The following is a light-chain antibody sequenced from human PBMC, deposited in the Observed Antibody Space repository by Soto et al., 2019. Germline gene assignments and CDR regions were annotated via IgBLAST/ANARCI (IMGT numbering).Light chain of an antibody. CDR1: SRDVGAYNY. CDR3: TSWTTSTTMK. V-gene: IGLV2-14*01. Sequence: QSVLTQPASVSGSPGQSITISCTGTSRDVGAYNYVSWYQQHPGKAPKLMIYDVNIRPSGVSNRFSGSKSGNTASLTFSGLQAEDEADYYGTSWTTSTTMKFGGGTKVTVL. CDR2: DVN. J-gene: IGLJ2*01.